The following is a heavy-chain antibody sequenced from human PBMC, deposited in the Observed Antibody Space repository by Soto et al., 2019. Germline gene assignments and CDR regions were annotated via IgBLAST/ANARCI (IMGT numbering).Heavy chain of an antibody. CDR1: GASISSGGFY. CDR2: FYDTGNT. Sequence: SETLSLTCIVSGASISSGGFYWSWVRQHPGKGLEWIGFFYDTGNTYYDASLKSRLTISVDRSNNQFSLKLASVTAADTAVYYCARRPRQIGGSFYYGMDVWGQATTVTVS. CDR3: ARRPRQIGGSFYYGMDV. J-gene: IGHJ6*02. D-gene: IGHD1-1*01. V-gene: IGHV4-31*03.